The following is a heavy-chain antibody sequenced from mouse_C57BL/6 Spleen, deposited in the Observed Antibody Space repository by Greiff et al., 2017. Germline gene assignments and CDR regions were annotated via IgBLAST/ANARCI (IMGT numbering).Heavy chain of an antibody. CDR2: ISDGGSYT. CDR3: AREIVATPYFDY. J-gene: IGHJ2*01. V-gene: IGHV5-4*01. Sequence: EVKLVESGGGLVKPGGSLKLSCAASGFTFSSYAMSWVRQTPEKRLEWVATISDGGSYTYYPDNVKGRFTISRDNAKNNLYLQMSHLKSEDTAMYYCAREIVATPYFDYWGQGTTLTVSS. CDR1: GFTFSSYA. D-gene: IGHD1-1*01.